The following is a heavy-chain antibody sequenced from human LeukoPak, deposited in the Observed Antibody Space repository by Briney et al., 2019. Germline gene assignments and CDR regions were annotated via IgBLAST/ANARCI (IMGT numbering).Heavy chain of an antibody. CDR2: FDPEDGET. CDR1: GHILSELS. J-gene: IGHJ6*03. V-gene: IGHV1-24*01. CDR3: ARDTPPADFWSGYYTSYYYYMDV. D-gene: IGHD3-3*01. Sequence: APVKVSCKVSGHILSELSIHWVRKAPGKGLEWMGGFDPEDGETIYAQKFQGRVTMTEDTSTDTAYMELSSLRSEDTAVYYCARDTPPADFWSGYYTSYYYYMDVWGKGTTVTVSS.